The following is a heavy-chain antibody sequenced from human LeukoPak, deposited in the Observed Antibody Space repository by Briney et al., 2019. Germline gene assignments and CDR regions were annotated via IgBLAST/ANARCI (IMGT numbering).Heavy chain of an antibody. V-gene: IGHV1-2*02. Sequence: GASVKVSCKASGYTFDNFYIHWARQAPGQGPEWMGWINGNDGSTNYAQKFQGRVTMTRVTAISTVCMDLSGLRPDDTAIYYCARDEGSTYNQLDYWGQGTLVTVSS. D-gene: IGHD1-14*01. CDR2: INGNDGST. CDR1: GYTFDNFY. J-gene: IGHJ4*02. CDR3: ARDEGSTYNQLDY.